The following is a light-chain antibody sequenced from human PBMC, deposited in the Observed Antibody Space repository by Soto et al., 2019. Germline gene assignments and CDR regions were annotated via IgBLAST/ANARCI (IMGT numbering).Light chain of an antibody. V-gene: IGLV2-14*01. J-gene: IGLJ1*01. CDR3: SSYTSSSTYV. CDR1: SSDVGGYNY. CDR2: EVS. Sequence: QALLTQPASVSGSPGQSITISCTGTSSDVGGYNYVSWYQQHPGKAPKLMIYEVSNRPPGVSNRFSGSKSGNTASLTISGLQAEDEADYYCSSYTSSSTYVFGTGTKVTVL.